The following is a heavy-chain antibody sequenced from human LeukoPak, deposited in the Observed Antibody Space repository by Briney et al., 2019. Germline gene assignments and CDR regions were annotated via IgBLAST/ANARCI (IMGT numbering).Heavy chain of an antibody. J-gene: IGHJ6*03. CDR3: AKSTRAYCSSTSCPVGRYYYYYYMDV. CDR1: GFTFSSYA. Sequence: PGGSQRLSCAASGFTFSSYAMSWVRQAPGKGLEWVSAISGSGGSTYYADSVKGRFTISRDNSKNTLYLQMNSLRAEDTAVYYCAKSTRAYCSSTSCPVGRYYYYYYMDVWGKGTTVTVSS. CDR2: ISGSGGST. V-gene: IGHV3-23*01. D-gene: IGHD2-2*01.